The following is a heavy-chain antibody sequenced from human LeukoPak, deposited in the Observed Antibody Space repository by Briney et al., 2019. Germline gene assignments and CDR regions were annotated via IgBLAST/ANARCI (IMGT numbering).Heavy chain of an antibody. Sequence: GGSLRLSCAASGFTFSSYAMHWVRQAPGKGLEWVAVISYDGSNKYYADSVKGRFTISRDNSKNTLYLQMNSLRAEDTAVYYCARDPIAAAGKFDYWGQGTLVTVSS. D-gene: IGHD6-13*01. V-gene: IGHV3-30*04. CDR1: GFTFSSYA. J-gene: IGHJ4*02. CDR3: ARDPIAAAGKFDY. CDR2: ISYDGSNK.